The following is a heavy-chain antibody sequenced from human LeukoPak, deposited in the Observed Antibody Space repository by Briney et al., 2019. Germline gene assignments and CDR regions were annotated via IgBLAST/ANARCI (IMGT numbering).Heavy chain of an antibody. CDR2: IETGGAST. D-gene: IGHD3-9*01. Sequence: GGSLRLSCAASGFIFSDYYMSWIRQAPGKGLEWVSAIETGGASTYYADSVKGRFTVSRDNSKNTLSLQMNSLRAEDTAVYYCAKCMDILTGYLWSLDYWGQGTLVTVSS. J-gene: IGHJ4*02. CDR3: AKCMDILTGYLWSLDY. V-gene: IGHV3-66*02. CDR1: GFIFSDYY.